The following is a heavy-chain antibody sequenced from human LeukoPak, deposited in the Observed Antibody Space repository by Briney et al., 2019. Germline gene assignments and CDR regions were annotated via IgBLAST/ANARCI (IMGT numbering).Heavy chain of an antibody. J-gene: IGHJ1*01. CDR1: GFTFSSYS. CDR2: ISDSSSSI. D-gene: IGHD3-22*01. V-gene: IGHV3-48*02. CDR3: ARDYYDSSGFVEYFQH. Sequence: GGSLTLSCAASGFTFSSYSMNWVRQAPGKGLEWVSYISDSSSSIYYADSVKGRFTISRDNAKNSLYLQMNSLRDEDTAVYYCARDYYDSSGFVEYFQHWGQGTLVTVSS.